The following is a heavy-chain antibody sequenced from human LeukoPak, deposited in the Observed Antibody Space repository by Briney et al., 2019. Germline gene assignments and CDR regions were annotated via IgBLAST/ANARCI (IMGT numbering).Heavy chain of an antibody. CDR3: TTFSRVALNYYYYYMDV. D-gene: IGHD5-12*01. J-gene: IGHJ6*03. Sequence: PGGSLRLSCAASGFTFSNAWMSWVRQAPGKGLEWVGRIKSKTDGGTTDYAAPVKGRFTISRDDSKNTLYLQMNSLKTEDTAVYYCTTFSRVALNYYYYYMDVWGKGTTVTVSS. V-gene: IGHV3-15*01. CDR2: IKSKTDGGTT. CDR1: GFTFSNAW.